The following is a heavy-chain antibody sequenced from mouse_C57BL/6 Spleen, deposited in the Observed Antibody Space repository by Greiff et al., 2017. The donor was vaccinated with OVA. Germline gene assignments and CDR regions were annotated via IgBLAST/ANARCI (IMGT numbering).Heavy chain of an antibody. CDR2: IRNKANGYTT. J-gene: IGHJ2*01. CDR1: GFTFTDYY. CDR3: AKLYYSNSFDY. V-gene: IGHV7-3*03. D-gene: IGHD2-5*01. Sequence: EVQLVESGGGLVQPGGSLSLSCAASGFTFTDYYMSWVRQPPGKALEWLGFIRNKANGYTTEYSASVKGRFTISRDNSQSILYLQMNALRAEDSATYYCAKLYYSNSFDYWGQGTTLTVSS.